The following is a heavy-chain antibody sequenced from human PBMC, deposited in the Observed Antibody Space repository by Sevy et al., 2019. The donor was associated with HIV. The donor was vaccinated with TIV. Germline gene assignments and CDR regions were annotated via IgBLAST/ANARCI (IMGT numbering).Heavy chain of an antibody. Sequence: SETLSLTCAVHGGSFSGYYWNWIRQHPGKGLEWIGEINHSGSTNYNPSLKSRVTISVDTSKNQFSLKLSSVTAADTAVYYCARSPPIVVVPGAPSWFDPWGQGTLVTVSS. J-gene: IGHJ5*02. D-gene: IGHD2-2*01. CDR3: ARSPPIVVVPGAPSWFDP. CDR2: INHSGST. V-gene: IGHV4-34*01. CDR1: GGSFSGYY.